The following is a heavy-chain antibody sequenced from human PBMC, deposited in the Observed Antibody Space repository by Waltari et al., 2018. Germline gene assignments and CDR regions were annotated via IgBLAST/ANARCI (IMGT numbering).Heavy chain of an antibody. CDR2: VDPEDGET. Sequence: VQLVQSGAEVKKPGASVKVSSKASGYTFTSYGISWVRQAPGQGLEWMGRVDPEDGETIYAEKFQGRVTITADTSTDTAYMELSSLRSEDTAVYYCATDPWAKWGQGTLVTVSS. D-gene: IGHD7-27*01. V-gene: IGHV1-69-2*01. CDR3: ATDPWAK. CDR1: GYTFTSYG. J-gene: IGHJ4*02.